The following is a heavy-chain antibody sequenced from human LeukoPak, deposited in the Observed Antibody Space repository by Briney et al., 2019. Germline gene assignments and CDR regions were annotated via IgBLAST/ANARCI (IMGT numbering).Heavy chain of an antibody. Sequence: GSLRLSCAASGFTFSSYWMSWVRQPPGKGLEWIGEINHSGSTNYNPSLKSRVTISVDTSKNQFSLKLSSVTAADTAVYYCAIGGRGFDYWGQGTLVTVSS. J-gene: IGHJ4*02. D-gene: IGHD2-15*01. CDR2: INHSGST. CDR1: GFTFSSYW. V-gene: IGHV4-34*08. CDR3: AIGGRGFDY.